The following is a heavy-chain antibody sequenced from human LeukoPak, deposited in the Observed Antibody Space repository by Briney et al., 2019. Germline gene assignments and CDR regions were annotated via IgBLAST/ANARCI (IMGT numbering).Heavy chain of an antibody. CDR3: VRDFFRSGTEDF. D-gene: IGHD1-14*01. V-gene: IGHV1-18*01. Sequence: ASVKVSGKASGYTFSNYGVSWVRQAPGQGLEWVGWISVYKGTTKFAQKFQGRVTLTTDTSTSTAYMELRSLTTDDTAVYYCVRDFFRSGTEDFWGQGTLVTVSS. J-gene: IGHJ4*02. CDR2: ISVYKGTT. CDR1: GYTFSNYG.